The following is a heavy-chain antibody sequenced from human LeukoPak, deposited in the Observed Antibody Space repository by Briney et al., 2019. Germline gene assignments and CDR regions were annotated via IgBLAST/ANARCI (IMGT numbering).Heavy chain of an antibody. Sequence: PGGSLRLSCTASGFTFSNAWMKWVRQAPGKGLEWIGQIKRKTDGGTTDYAAAVKDRFTISRDDSEDTLYLQMNSLKSEDTAIYYCIVYVWGNYYGSWGQGTVVTVSS. CDR1: GFTFSNAW. J-gene: IGHJ5*02. CDR3: IVYVWGNYYGS. V-gene: IGHV3-15*01. CDR2: IKRKTDGGTT. D-gene: IGHD3-16*01.